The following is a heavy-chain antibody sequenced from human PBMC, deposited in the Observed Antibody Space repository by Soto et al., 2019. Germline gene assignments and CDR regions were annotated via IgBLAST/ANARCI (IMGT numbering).Heavy chain of an antibody. V-gene: IGHV3-9*01. J-gene: IGHJ3*02. CDR1: GFTFEDYA. CDR2: ISWNSGSI. Sequence: CLRLSCAASGFTFEDYAMHWVLQAAGKGLEWVSGISWNSGSIGYADSVKGRFTISRDNDKNSLYLHMNRLRAEDTALYYCAKDIYRGGLGAFDMWGQGTMVTVSS. CDR3: AKDIYRGGLGAFDM. D-gene: IGHD3-16*01.